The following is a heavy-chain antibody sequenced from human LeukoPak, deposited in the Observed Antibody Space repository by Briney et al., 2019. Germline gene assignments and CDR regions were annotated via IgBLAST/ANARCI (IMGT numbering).Heavy chain of an antibody. D-gene: IGHD2-2*01. CDR3: AKCPLNPYCSSTSCYCYVDY. J-gene: IGHJ4*02. CDR1: GLTFSSYA. V-gene: IGHV3-23*01. CDR2: ISGSGGST. Sequence: GSLRLSCAASGLTFSSYAMSWVRQAPGKGLEWVSAISGSGGSTYYADSVKGRFTISRDNSKNTLYLQMNSLRAEDTAVYYCAKCPLNPYCSSTSCYCYVDYWGQGTLVTVSS.